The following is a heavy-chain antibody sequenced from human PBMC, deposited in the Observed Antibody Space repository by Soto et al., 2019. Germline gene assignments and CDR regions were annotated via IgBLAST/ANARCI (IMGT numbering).Heavy chain of an antibody. V-gene: IGHV4-4*07. D-gene: IGHD1-7*01. CDR3: EGESGENWSYEAY. CDR1: GDTITSFS. CDR2: ISTTGNT. Sequence: SETLSLTCTVSGDTITSFSWNWIRQSAGKGLEWIGRISTTGNTHYNPSLESRVTMSLDTSKNQFSLKLTSVTAADTAVYYCEGESGENWSYEAYWGQGTLITVSS. J-gene: IGHJ4*02.